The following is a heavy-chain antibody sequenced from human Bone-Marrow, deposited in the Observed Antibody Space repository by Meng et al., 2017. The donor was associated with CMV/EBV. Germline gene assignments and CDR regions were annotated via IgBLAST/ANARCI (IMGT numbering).Heavy chain of an antibody. CDR1: GYSFTSYW. D-gene: IGHD3-3*01. CDR3: ARLVGFPFWRGWFDP. CDR2: IYPGDSDT. V-gene: IGHV5-51*01. J-gene: IGHJ5*02. Sequence: GESLKISCKGSGYSFTSYWIGWVRQMPGKGLEWMGIIYPGDSDTRYSPSFQGQVTISADKSISTAYLQWSSLKASDTAMYYCARLVGFPFWRGWFDPWGQGTLVTVSS.